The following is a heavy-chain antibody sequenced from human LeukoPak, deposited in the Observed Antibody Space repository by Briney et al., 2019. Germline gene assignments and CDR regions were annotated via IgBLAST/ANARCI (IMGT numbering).Heavy chain of an antibody. V-gene: IGHV5-10-1*01. D-gene: IGHD3-10*01. CDR2: IDPSDSYT. CDR3: ARTRSGGFYNPYYFDY. CDR1: GYSFTDYW. Sequence: RGESLLISCKAFGYSFTDYWISWVRQMPGKGLEWMGRIDPSDSYTSYSPSFRGHVTISSDVSISTAYPQWSSLQASDTAMYFCARTRSGGFYNPYYFDYWGQGSLVSVSS. J-gene: IGHJ4*02.